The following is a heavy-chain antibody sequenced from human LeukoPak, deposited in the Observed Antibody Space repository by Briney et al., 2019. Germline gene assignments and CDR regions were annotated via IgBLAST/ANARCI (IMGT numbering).Heavy chain of an antibody. CDR2: IYYSGST. J-gene: IGHJ6*03. Sequence: PSETLSLTCTVSGGSISSGDYYWSWIRQPPGKGLEWIGYIYYSGSTYYNPSLKSRVTTSVDTSKSQFSLKLSSVTAADTAVYYCARGFRYCSGGSCYSRGIYYYYYMDVWGKGTTVTVSS. D-gene: IGHD2-15*01. CDR1: GGSISSGDYY. CDR3: ARGFRYCSGGSCYSRGIYYYYYMDV. V-gene: IGHV4-30-4*08.